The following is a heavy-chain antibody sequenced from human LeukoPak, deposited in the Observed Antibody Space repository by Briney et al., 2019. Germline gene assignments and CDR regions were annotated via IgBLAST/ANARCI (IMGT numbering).Heavy chain of an antibody. CDR2: ISSSSSYI. J-gene: IGHJ1*01. CDR3: AKGGAVAGQEYFQH. CDR1: GFTFSTYN. V-gene: IGHV3-21*04. Sequence: GGSLRLSCAASGFTFSTYNMNWVRQAPGKGLEWVSSISSSSSYIYYADSVKGRFTISRDNSKNSLYLQMNSLRTEDTALYYCAKGGAVAGQEYFQHWGQGTLVTVSS. D-gene: IGHD6-19*01.